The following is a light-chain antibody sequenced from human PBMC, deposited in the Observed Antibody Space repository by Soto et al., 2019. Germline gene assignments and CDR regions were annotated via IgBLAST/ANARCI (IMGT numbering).Light chain of an antibody. J-gene: IGKJ1*01. CDR1: RSLLYIDGNNY. CDR2: KAS. CDR3: MQGTNWPPRT. V-gene: IGKV2-30*01. Sequence: DVVMTQSPLSLPVTLGQPASMSCRSSRSLLYIDGNNYLSWFQQRPGQSPRRLIYKASIRDSGVPDRFSGSGSGTDFTLRISRVEAEDVAIYYCMQGTNWPPRTFGQGTKVEIK.